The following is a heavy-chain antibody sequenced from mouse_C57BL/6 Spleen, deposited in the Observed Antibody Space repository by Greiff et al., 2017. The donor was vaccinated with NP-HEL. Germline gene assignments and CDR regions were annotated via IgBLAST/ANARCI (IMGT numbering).Heavy chain of an antibody. V-gene: IGHV1-53*01. Sequence: QVQLQQPGTELVKPGASVKLSCKASGYTFTSYWMHWVKQRPGQGLEWIGNINPSNGGTNYNEKFKSKATLTVDKSSSTAYMQLSSLTSEDSAVYYCARGIGVNYPYYAMDYWGQGTSVTVSS. CDR3: ARGIGVNYPYYAMDY. CDR2: INPSNGGT. J-gene: IGHJ4*01. CDR1: GYTFTSYW. D-gene: IGHD2-1*01.